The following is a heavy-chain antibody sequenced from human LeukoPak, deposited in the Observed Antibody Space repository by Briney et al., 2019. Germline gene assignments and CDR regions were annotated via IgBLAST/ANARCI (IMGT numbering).Heavy chain of an antibody. J-gene: IGHJ4*02. V-gene: IGHV4-59*01. CDR2: IYYTGST. CDR3: ARGGGLGWPFFDY. CDR1: GGSISSYY. Sequence: SETLSLTCTVSGGSISSYYWSWIRQPPGKGLECIGYIYYTGSTNYNPSLKSRVTIAVDTSKNQFSLKLTSVTAADTAVYYCARGGGLGWPFFDYWSQGTLVTVSS. D-gene: IGHD3-16*01.